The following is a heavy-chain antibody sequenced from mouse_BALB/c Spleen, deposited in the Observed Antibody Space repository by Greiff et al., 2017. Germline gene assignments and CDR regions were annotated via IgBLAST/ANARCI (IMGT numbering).Heavy chain of an antibody. CDR3: KAPFITTVVARVY. J-gene: IGHJ2*01. CDR1: GFNIKDYY. V-gene: IGHV14-4*02. Sequence: VQLQQSGAELVRSGASVKLSCTASGFNIKDYYMHWVKQRPEQGLEWIGWIDPENGDTEYAPKFQGKATMTADTSSNTAYLQLSSLTSEDTAVYYCKAPFITTVVARVYWGQGTTLTVSS. CDR2: IDPENGDT. D-gene: IGHD1-1*01.